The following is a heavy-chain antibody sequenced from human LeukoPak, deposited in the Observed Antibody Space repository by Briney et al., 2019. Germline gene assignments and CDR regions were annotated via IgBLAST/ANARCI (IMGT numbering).Heavy chain of an antibody. CDR1: GFTFSTYV. V-gene: IGHV3-23*01. CDR2: ISGAGGST. D-gene: IGHD1-1*01. CDR3: VKLRTGTATNFDY. Sequence: PGGSLRLSCAASGFTFSTYVIHWIRQAPGKGLGWVSGISGAGGSTYYADSVKGRFTISRDNSKDTLYLPMNSLRAEDTAIYYCVKLRTGTATNFDYWGQGTLVTVSS. J-gene: IGHJ4*02.